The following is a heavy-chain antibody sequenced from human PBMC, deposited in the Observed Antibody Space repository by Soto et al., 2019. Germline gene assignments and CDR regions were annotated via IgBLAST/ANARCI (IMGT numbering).Heavy chain of an antibody. D-gene: IGHD3-22*01. CDR2: INAGNGNT. J-gene: IGHJ4*02. V-gene: IGHV1-3*01. CDR3: ARGSVFYPWYDY. Sequence: QVQLVQSGAEAKKPGASVKVSCKASGYTFTSDAMHWVRQAPGQRLEWMGWINAGNGNTKYSQKFQDRVTITRDASAITAYMELSSLRSDDTAVYYCARGSVFYPWYDYWGQGTLVTVAS. CDR1: GYTFTSDA.